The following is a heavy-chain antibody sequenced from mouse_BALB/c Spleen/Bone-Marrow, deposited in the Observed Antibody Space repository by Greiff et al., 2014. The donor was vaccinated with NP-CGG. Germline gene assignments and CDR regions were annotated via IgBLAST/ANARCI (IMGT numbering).Heavy chain of an antibody. CDR1: GFDLSRYW. J-gene: IGHJ1*01. CDR2: INPDSSTI. CDR3: ARLSYYGNLFV. V-gene: IGHV4-1*02. Sequence: DVMLVESGGGLVQPGGSLKLSCAASGFDLSRYWMSWVRQVPGKGLEWIGEINPDSSTINYTPSLKDKFIISRDNARNTLYLQMSRVRSEDSALYYCARLSYYGNLFVWGAGTTVTVSS. D-gene: IGHD1-1*01.